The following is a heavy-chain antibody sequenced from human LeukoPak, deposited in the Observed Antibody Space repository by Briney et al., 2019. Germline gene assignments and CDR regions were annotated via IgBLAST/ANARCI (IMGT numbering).Heavy chain of an antibody. J-gene: IGHJ5*02. V-gene: IGHV4-34*01. D-gene: IGHD4-17*01. CDR1: GFTFSAYA. CDR3: ARFPYATVTTVLGVDFDP. Sequence: PGGSLRLSCAASGFTFSAYAMTWVRQPPGKGLEWIGEINHSGSTNCNPSLKSRVTISVDTSKNQFSLKLSSVTAADTAVYYCARFPYATVTTVLGVDFDPWGQGTLVTVSS. CDR2: INHSGST.